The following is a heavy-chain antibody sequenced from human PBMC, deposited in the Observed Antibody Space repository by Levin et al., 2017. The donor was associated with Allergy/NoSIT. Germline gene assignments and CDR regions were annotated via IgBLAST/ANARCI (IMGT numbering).Heavy chain of an antibody. CDR2: INSDGSST. D-gene: IGHD1-26*01. J-gene: IGHJ4*02. CDR3: AREGELFDY. Sequence: LGESLKISCAASGFSFNSYWMHWVRQAPGKGLVWVSRINSDGSSTTYADSVKGRFTISRDNAKKTVYLQMNSLRVEDTAVYYCAREGELFDYWGQGTLVTVSS. V-gene: IGHV3-74*01. CDR1: GFSFNSYW.